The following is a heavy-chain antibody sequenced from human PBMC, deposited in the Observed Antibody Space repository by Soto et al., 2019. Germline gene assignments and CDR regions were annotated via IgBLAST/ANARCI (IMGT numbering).Heavy chain of an antibody. Sequence: QVQLVQSGAEVKKPGSSVKVSCKASGGTFSSYAISWVRQAPGQGLEWMGGIIPIFGTANYAQKFQGRVTITADKSTSTAYMELSSLRSEDTAVYYCAIGTGIKDYYDSSGYGGKMDVWGQGTTVTVSS. D-gene: IGHD3-22*01. CDR3: AIGTGIKDYYDSSGYGGKMDV. CDR2: IIPIFGTA. J-gene: IGHJ6*02. CDR1: GGTFSSYA. V-gene: IGHV1-69*06.